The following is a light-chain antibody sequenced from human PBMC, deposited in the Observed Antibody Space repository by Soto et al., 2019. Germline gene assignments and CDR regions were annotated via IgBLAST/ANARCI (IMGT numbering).Light chain of an antibody. CDR3: QHYNSGWW. Sequence: IQMTQSPSTLSASVGDRVTITCRASQSINRWLAWYQQRPGKAPRLLIYYASTLASGVPSSISGSESGTEFTLTSSGLRPEDLATYYCQHYNSGWWFGLGTK. CDR2: YAS. J-gene: IGKJ1*01. V-gene: IGKV1-5*01. CDR1: QSINRW.